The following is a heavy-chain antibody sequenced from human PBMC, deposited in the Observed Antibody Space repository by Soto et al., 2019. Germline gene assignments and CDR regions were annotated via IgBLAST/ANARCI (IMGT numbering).Heavy chain of an antibody. CDR2: IYHSGST. Sequence: PSETLSLTCAVSGGSISSGGYSWSWIRQPPGKGLEWIGYIYHSGSTYYNPSLKSRVTISVDRSKNQFSLKLSSVTAADTAVYYCARRYCSGGSCYSGSFSWFDPWGQGTRVTVSS. V-gene: IGHV4-30-2*01. J-gene: IGHJ5*02. CDR3: ARRYCSGGSCYSGSFSWFDP. CDR1: GGSISSGGYS. D-gene: IGHD2-15*01.